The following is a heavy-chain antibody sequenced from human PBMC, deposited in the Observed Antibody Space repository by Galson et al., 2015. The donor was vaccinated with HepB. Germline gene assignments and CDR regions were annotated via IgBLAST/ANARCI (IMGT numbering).Heavy chain of an antibody. CDR1: GFTFSSYG. D-gene: IGHD4-23*01. V-gene: IGHV3-33*06. CDR2: IWYDGSNK. J-gene: IGHJ4*02. CDR3: AKSGTVVSPPLDY. Sequence: SLRLSCAASGFTFSSYGMHWVRQAPGKGLEWVAVIWYDGSNKYYADSVKGRFTISRDNSKNTLYLQMNSLRAEDTAVYYCAKSGTVVSPPLDYWGQGTLVTVSS.